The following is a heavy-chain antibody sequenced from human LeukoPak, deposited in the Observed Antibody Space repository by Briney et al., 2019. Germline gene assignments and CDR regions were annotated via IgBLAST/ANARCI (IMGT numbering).Heavy chain of an antibody. CDR3: AREPPGY. J-gene: IGHJ4*02. V-gene: IGHV4-38-2*02. CDR1: GFSLSSGYY. Sequence: KPSETLSLTPAVSGFSLSSGYYWGWIRPPPGKGLEWIGRIYTNGGASYNPSLKSRVTISIDASKNQFSLKLSSVTAADTAVYYCAREPPGYWGQGILVTVSS. CDR2: IYTNGGA.